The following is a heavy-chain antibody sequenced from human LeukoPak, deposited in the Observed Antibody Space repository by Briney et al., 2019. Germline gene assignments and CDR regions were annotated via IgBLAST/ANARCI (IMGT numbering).Heavy chain of an antibody. CDR1: GGSVSSGSYY. V-gene: IGHV4-61*01. J-gene: IGHJ4*02. D-gene: IGHD2-21*02. Sequence: SETLSLTCTVSGGSVSSGSYYWSWIRQPPGKGLEWIGYIYYSGSTNYNPSLRSRVTISVDTSKNQFSLKLSSVTAADTAVYYCARVMAYCGSDCYSSRSNFDYWGQGTLVTVSS. CDR3: ARVMAYCGSDCYSSRSNFDY. CDR2: IYYSGST.